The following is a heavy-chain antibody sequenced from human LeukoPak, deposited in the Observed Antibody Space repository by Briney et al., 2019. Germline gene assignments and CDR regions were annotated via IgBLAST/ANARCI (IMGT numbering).Heavy chain of an antibody. Sequence: SQTLSLTCAISGDCVSSNSAGCNWIRQSPTRGLEWLGMTYYRSKWYNDYAVSVKSRITINPYTSKNQFSLQLNSVTPEDTAVYYCTRCRSAWLLQIDGFDIWGHGTMVTVSS. V-gene: IGHV6-1*01. CDR1: GDCVSSNSAG. CDR2: TYYRSKWYN. J-gene: IGHJ3*02. D-gene: IGHD3-22*01. CDR3: TRCRSAWLLQIDGFDI.